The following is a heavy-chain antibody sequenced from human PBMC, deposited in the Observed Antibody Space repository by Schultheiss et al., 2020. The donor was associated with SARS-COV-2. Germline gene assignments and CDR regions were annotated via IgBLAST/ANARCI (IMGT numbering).Heavy chain of an antibody. D-gene: IGHD3-3*01. CDR3: ARGGETIFGVVTILRY. V-gene: IGHV1-24*01. Sequence: ASVKVSCKASGGTFSSYAISWVRQAPGQGLEWMGGFDPEDGETIYAQEFQGRVTMTEDTSTDTAYMELRSLRSDDTAVYYCARGGETIFGVVTILRYWGQGTLVTVSS. J-gene: IGHJ4*02. CDR1: GGTFSSYA. CDR2: FDPEDGET.